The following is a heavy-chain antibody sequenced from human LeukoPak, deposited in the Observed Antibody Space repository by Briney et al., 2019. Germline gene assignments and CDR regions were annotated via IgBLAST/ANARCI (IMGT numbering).Heavy chain of an antibody. Sequence: GSLGLSCAASGFTFSSYWMSWVRQAPGKGLEWVANIKQDGSEKYYVDSVKGRFTISRDNAKNSLYLQMNSLRAEDTAVYYCASTHTVVGAAVFDIWGQGTMVTVSS. D-gene: IGHD1-26*01. V-gene: IGHV3-7*01. CDR1: GFTFSSYW. CDR2: IKQDGSEK. J-gene: IGHJ3*02. CDR3: ASTHTVVGAAVFDI.